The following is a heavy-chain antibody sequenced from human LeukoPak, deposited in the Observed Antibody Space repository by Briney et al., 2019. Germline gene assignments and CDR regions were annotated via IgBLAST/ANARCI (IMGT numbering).Heavy chain of an antibody. CDR1: GYTFTGYY. CDR2: INTNTGNP. Sequence: GASVKVSCKASGYTFTGYYMHWVRQAPGQGLEWMGWINTNTGNPTYAQGFTGRFVFSLDTSVSTAYLQISSLKAEDTAVYYCARDGTMGIAVAGIGYWGQGTLVTVSS. D-gene: IGHD6-19*01. V-gene: IGHV7-4-1*02. CDR3: ARDGTMGIAVAGIGY. J-gene: IGHJ4*02.